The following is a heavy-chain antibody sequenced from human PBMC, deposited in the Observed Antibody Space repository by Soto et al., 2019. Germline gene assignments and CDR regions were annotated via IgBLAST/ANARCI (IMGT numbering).Heavy chain of an antibody. V-gene: IGHV4-30-2*01. CDR1: GVSISSGGYS. Sequence: LSLPCAVSGVSISSGGYSWSWIRQPPGKGLEWIGYIYHSGSTYYNPSLKSRVTISVDRSKNQFSLKLSSVTAADTAVYYCARGSAGYDSSGYYYYFDYWGQGTLVTV. CDR2: IYHSGST. D-gene: IGHD3-22*01. CDR3: ARGSAGYDSSGYYYYFDY. J-gene: IGHJ4*02.